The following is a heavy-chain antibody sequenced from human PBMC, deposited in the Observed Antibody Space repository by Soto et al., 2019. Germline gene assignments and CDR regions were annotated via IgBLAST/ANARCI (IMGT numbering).Heavy chain of an antibody. Sequence: EVQLLESGGGLVQPGGSLRLSCAASGFTFSSYAMSWVRQAPGKGLEWVSAISGSGGSTYYADSVKGRFTISRDNSKNTLYLQMNSLRAEDTAVYYSAKHGYTNGAHGDYYGMDVWGQGTTVTVSS. CDR1: GFTFSSYA. V-gene: IGHV3-23*01. CDR2: ISGSGGST. CDR3: AKHGYTNGAHGDYYGMDV. J-gene: IGHJ6*02. D-gene: IGHD2-8*01.